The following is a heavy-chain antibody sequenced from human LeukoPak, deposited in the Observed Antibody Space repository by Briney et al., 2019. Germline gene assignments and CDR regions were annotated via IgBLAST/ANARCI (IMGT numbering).Heavy chain of an antibody. J-gene: IGHJ3*02. Sequence: GESLKISCKGSGYSFTIYWIGWVRQMPGKGLEWMGLIYPGDSDTRYSPSFQGQVTMSADKSISTACLQWSSLKASDTAMYYCARRQSGSNPQAFDIWGQGTMVSVSS. V-gene: IGHV5-51*01. CDR1: GYSFTIYW. CDR3: ARRQSGSNPQAFDI. CDR2: IYPGDSDT. D-gene: IGHD3-10*01.